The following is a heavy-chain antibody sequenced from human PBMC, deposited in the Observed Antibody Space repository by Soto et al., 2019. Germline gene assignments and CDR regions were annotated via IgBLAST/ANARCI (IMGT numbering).Heavy chain of an antibody. J-gene: IGHJ5*02. CDR1: GGTFSSYA. CDR2: IIPIFGTA. D-gene: IGHD4-17*01. CDR3: ARDGSLHGDPNWFDP. Sequence: SVKVSCKASGGTFSSYAISWVRQAPGQGLEWMGGIIPIFGTANYAQKFEGRVTITADESTSTAYMELSSLRSEDTAVYYCARDGSLHGDPNWFDPWGQGTLVTVSS. V-gene: IGHV1-69*13.